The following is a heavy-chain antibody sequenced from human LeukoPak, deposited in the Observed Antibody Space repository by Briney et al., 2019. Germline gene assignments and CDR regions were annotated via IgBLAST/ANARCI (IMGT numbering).Heavy chain of an antibody. Sequence: GGSLRLSCAASGFTFSSYAMSWVRQAPGKGLEWVSAISGSGGSTYYADSVKGRFTISRDNSKNTLYLQMNSLRAEDTAVYYCAKVPKRGYSGYSKDYGVDVWGQGTTVTVSS. CDR3: AKVPKRGYSGYSKDYGVDV. J-gene: IGHJ6*02. D-gene: IGHD5-12*01. V-gene: IGHV3-23*01. CDR2: ISGSGGST. CDR1: GFTFSSYA.